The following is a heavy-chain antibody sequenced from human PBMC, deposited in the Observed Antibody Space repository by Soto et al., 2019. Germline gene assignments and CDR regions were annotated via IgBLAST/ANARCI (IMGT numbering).Heavy chain of an antibody. Sequence: GGSLRLSSAASGFTLSSYSMNWVRQAPGKGLEWVSSISSSSSYIYYADSVKGRFTISRDNAKNSLYLQMNSLRAEDTAVYYCARKEGIAARPDSWYFDLWGRGTPVTVSS. J-gene: IGHJ2*01. CDR1: GFTLSSYS. D-gene: IGHD6-6*01. V-gene: IGHV3-21*01. CDR3: ARKEGIAARPDSWYFDL. CDR2: ISSSSSYI.